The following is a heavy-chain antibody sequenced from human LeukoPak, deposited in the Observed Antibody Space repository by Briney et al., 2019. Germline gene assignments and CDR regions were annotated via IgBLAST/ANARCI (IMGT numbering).Heavy chain of an antibody. D-gene: IGHD2-2*01. V-gene: IGHV3-30*02. CDR2: IRYDGSNK. CDR3: AKDPPEFKPEVVPAEIQEGDAFDI. Sequence: GGSLRLFCAASGFTFSSYGMHWVRQAPGKGLEWVAFIRYDGSNKYYADSVKGRFTISRDNSKNTLYLQMNSLRAEDTAVYYCAKDPPEFKPEVVPAEIQEGDAFDIWGQGTMVTVSS. J-gene: IGHJ3*02. CDR1: GFTFSSYG.